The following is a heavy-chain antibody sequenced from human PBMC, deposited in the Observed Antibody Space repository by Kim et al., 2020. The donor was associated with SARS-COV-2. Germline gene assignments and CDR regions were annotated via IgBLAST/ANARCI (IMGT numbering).Heavy chain of an antibody. CDR2: GSLT. D-gene: IGHD1-26*01. Sequence: GSLTSYADSVKGRFTIPRDNTENTVYLQMNSLRVEDTAVYYCARGMGDYLGQGTLVTVSS. CDR3: ARGMGDY. V-gene: IGHV3-74*01. J-gene: IGHJ4*02.